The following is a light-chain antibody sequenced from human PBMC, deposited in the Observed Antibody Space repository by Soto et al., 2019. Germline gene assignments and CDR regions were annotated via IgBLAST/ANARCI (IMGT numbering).Light chain of an antibody. CDR1: QSVSSY. CDR2: DAS. V-gene: IGKV3-11*01. CDR3: QQRSNWPMYT. J-gene: IGKJ2*01. Sequence: EIVLTQSPGTLSLSPGERATLSCRASQSVSSYLAWYQQKPGQAPRLLIYDASNRATGIPPRFSGSGSGTDFTLTISSLEPEDFAVYYCQQRSNWPMYTFGQGTKLEIK.